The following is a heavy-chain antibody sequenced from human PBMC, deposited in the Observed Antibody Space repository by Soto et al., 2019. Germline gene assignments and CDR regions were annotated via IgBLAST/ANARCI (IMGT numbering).Heavy chain of an antibody. CDR2: IYYSGNT. D-gene: IGHD3-10*01. Sequence: SEPLSLTCTVSGASISSYFWSWIRQSPGRELEWIGYIYYSGNTKYNPSIKSRVSTSVDSSKNQFSLKLTSVTAADTDVYYCARGYYGSGTYYRSFDCWGQGTLVTDSS. CDR3: ARGYYGSGTYYRSFDC. CDR1: GASISSYF. V-gene: IGHV4-59*01. J-gene: IGHJ4*02.